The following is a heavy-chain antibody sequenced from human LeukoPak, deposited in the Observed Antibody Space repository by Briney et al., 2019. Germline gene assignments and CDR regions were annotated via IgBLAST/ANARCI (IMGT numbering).Heavy chain of an antibody. CDR3: ARGGYDLDY. V-gene: IGHV1-2*04. CDR2: INPFSGGT. J-gene: IGHJ4*02. Sequence: ASVKVSCKASGYSFTDYYIHWVRQAPGQGLEWMGWINPFSGGTKYAQKFQGWVTMTRDTSISTAYMELSRLTSDDTAGYYCARGGYDLDYWGQGTLVTVSS. CDR1: GYSFTDYY. D-gene: IGHD3-22*01.